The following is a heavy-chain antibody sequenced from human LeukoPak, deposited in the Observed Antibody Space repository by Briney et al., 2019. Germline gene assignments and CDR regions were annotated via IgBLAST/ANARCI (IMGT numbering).Heavy chain of an antibody. CDR1: GGSISSGDYY. J-gene: IGHJ3*02. CDR3: ATHSSGYDSGNDAFDI. Sequence: SQTLXXTCTVXGGSISSGDYYWRWVRQPPGKGLEWIGYIYYSFLSSYNPSLNFRVPISVDTSKIRFSLKLSSVTAADTAVYYCATHSSGYDSGNDAFDIWGQGTMVTVSS. CDR2: IYYSFLS. D-gene: IGHD3-22*01. V-gene: IGHV4-30-4*08.